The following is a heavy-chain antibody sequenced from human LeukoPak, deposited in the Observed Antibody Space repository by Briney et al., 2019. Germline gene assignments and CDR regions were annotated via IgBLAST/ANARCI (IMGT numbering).Heavy chain of an antibody. J-gene: IGHJ5*02. CDR3: ARVVAGIDWFDP. Sequence: PGGSLRLSCAASGFTFSSFAMSWVCQAPGKGLEWVSAISGSGGSTYYADSVKGRFTISRDNSKNTLFLQMNSLRDEDTAVYYCARVVAGIDWFDPWGQGTLVTVSS. CDR1: GFTFSSFA. V-gene: IGHV3-23*01. D-gene: IGHD6-19*01. CDR2: ISGSGGST.